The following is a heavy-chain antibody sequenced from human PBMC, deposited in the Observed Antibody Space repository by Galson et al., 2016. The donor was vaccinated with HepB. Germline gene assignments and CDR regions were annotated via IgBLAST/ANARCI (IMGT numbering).Heavy chain of an antibody. CDR3: ARGYTMPDY. J-gene: IGHJ4*02. CDR1: GFTFSSSA. Sequence: SLRLSCAASGFTFSSSAMSWVRQAPGKGLEWVSSISNSGGDTYYADSVKGRFTISRDNSKNTLYLQMSSLRDEDTAVYYCARGYTMPDYWGQGTLVTVSS. V-gene: IGHV3-23*01. D-gene: IGHD5-18*01. CDR2: ISNSGGDT.